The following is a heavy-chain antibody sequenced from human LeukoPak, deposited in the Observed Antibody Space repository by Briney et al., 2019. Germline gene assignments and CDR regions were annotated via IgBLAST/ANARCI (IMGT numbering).Heavy chain of an antibody. D-gene: IGHD6-6*01. J-gene: IGHJ4*02. CDR1: GYSISSGYY. CDR2: IYHSGST. CDR3: ARRSIPFDY. V-gene: IGHV4-38-2*01. Sequence: PSETLSLTCAVSGYSISSGYYWGWIRQPPGKGLEWIGSIYHSGSTYYNPSLKSRVTISVDTSKNQFSLKLSSVTAADTAVYYCARRSIPFDYWGQGTLVTVPS.